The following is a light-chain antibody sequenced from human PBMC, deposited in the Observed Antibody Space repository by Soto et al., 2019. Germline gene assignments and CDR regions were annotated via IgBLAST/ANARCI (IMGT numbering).Light chain of an antibody. Sequence: DIQMTQSPSTLSASVGDRVTITCRASQSINNWLAWYQQKPGKAPKLLIYKASNLDIGVPSRFSGSGSGTAFAIAMSSLQPDDFAAYYCQQYDTYWTFGQGTKVEIK. J-gene: IGKJ1*01. CDR3: QQYDTYWT. V-gene: IGKV1-5*03. CDR2: KAS. CDR1: QSINNW.